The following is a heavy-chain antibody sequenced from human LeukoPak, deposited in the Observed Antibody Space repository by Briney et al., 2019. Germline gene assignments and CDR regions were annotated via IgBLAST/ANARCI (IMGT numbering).Heavy chain of an antibody. CDR2: IHSGGST. Sequence: PGGSLRLSCAASGFTVSSNYMSWVRQAPGKGLEWVSVIHSGGSTYYADSVKGRFTISRDNSKNTLYLQMNSLRAEDTAVYYCASEDYGGNSGFDYWGQGTLVTVSS. CDR1: GFTVSSNY. CDR3: ASEDYGGNSGFDY. D-gene: IGHD4-23*01. J-gene: IGHJ4*02. V-gene: IGHV3-66*01.